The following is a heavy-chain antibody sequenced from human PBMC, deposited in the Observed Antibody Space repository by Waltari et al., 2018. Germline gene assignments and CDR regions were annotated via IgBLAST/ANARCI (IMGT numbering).Heavy chain of an antibody. CDR2: MNPNNNYP. V-gene: IGHV1-2*06. CDR3: VTQRPWEDY. D-gene: IGHD1-26*01. CDR1: GYTFTDSY. J-gene: IGHJ4*02. Sequence: QVQLVQSGAEARKPGASVKVSCKTSGYTFTDSYLHWVRQAPGQGLEWMGRMNPNNNYPIYEQKFQGRVTMTRDTSITTAYMELSSLTSDDTALYYCVTQRPWEDYWGQGTRVTVSP.